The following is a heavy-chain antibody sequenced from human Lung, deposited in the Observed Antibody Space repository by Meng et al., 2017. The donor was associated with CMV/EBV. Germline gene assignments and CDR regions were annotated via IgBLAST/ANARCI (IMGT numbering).Heavy chain of an antibody. J-gene: IGHJ5*02. CDR3: ARARYFYWLGFDP. D-gene: IGHD3-9*01. CDR1: GYTFTTYY. Sequence: ASVXVSCKTSGYTFTTYYIHWVRQAPGQGLEWMGIINPRHGGTAYAHKFQGRVTMTRDTSTSTVYMELSSLRSEDTAVYYCARARYFYWLGFDPWGQGTLVTVSS. CDR2: INPRHGGT. V-gene: IGHV1-46*01.